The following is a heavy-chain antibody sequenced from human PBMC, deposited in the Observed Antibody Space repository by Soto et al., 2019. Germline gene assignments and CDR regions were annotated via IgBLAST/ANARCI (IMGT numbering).Heavy chain of an antibody. V-gene: IGHV1-46*03. CDR2: INPSGGST. CDR1: GYTFTSYY. D-gene: IGHD3-9*01. Sequence: QVQLVQSGAEVKKPGASVKVSCKASGYTFTSYYMHWVRQAPGQGLEWMGIINPSGGSTSYAQKFQGRVTMTRATSPSTVYMELSSLRSEDTAVYYCARVGLPNNGYFDWPKKGDAFDFWGQGTMVTVSS. CDR3: ARVGLPNNGYFDWPKKGDAFDF. J-gene: IGHJ3*01.